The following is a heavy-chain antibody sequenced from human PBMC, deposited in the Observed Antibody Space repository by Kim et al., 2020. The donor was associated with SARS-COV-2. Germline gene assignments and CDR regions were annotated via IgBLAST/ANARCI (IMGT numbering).Heavy chain of an antibody. CDR2: IYHGGST. Sequence: SETLSLTCAVSGGSISSSNWWWCGRQPPGKVQGFMDVIYHGGSTNYNPSINSRVIIAVNNSKNHFSLKRTSVTAAATAVYYGAREFVRCFDYCYYYY. CDR3: AREFVRCFDYCYYYY. D-gene: IGHD3-9*01. J-gene: IGHJ6*01. V-gene: IGHV4-4*02. CDR1: GGSISSSNW.